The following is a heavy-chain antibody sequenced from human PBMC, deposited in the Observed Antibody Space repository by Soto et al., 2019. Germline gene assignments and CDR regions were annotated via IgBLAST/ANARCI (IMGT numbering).Heavy chain of an antibody. V-gene: IGHV4-39*01. D-gene: IGHD3-22*01. J-gene: IGHJ5*02. CDR1: GGSISSSSYY. Sequence: QLQLQESGPGLVKPSETLSLTCTVSGGSISSSSYYWGWIRQPPGKGLEWIGSIYYSGSTYYNPSLKSRVTISVDTSKNQFSLKLSSVTAADTAVYYCARCGKGGTMIVAVEFDPWGQGTLVTVSS. CDR2: IYYSGST. CDR3: ARCGKGGTMIVAVEFDP.